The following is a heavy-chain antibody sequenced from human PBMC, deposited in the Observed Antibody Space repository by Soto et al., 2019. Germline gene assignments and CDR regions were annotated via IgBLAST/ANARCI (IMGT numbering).Heavy chain of an antibody. D-gene: IGHD2-2*01. CDR3: ARAVGYCSSTSCQAVYFDY. CDR1: GGSFSGYY. V-gene: IGHV4-34*01. Sequence: SETLSLTCAVYGGSFSGYYWSWIRQPPGKGLEWIGYIYHSGSTYYNPSLKSRVTISVDRSKNQFSLKLSSVTAADTAVYYCARAVGYCSSTSCQAVYFDYWGQGTLVTVSS. J-gene: IGHJ4*02. CDR2: IYHSGST.